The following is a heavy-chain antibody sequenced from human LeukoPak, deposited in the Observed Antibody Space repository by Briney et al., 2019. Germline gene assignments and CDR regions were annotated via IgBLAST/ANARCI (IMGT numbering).Heavy chain of an antibody. V-gene: IGHV1-18*01. CDR3: ARETLGYDFWSGYPDRIDY. CDR2: ISAYNGNT. J-gene: IGHJ4*02. D-gene: IGHD3-3*01. CDR1: GYTFTSYG. Sequence: ASVKVSCKASGYTFTSYGISWVRQAPGQGLEWMGWISAYNGNTNYAQKLQGRVTMTTDTSTSTAYMELRSLRSDDTAVYYCARETLGYDFWSGYPDRIDYWGQGTLVTVSS.